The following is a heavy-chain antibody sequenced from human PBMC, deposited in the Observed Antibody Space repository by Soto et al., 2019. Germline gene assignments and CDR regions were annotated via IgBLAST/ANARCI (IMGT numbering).Heavy chain of an antibody. CDR1: GVTVSSYA. CDR3: AKDQRQWLVQNWFDP. CDR2: ISGSGGST. Sequence: PGGSLRLSCAASGVTVSSYAMIWVRQAPGKGLEWVSAISGSGGSTYYADSVKGRFTISRDNSKNTLYLQMNSLRAEDTAVYYCAKDQRQWLVQNWFDPWGQGTLVTVSS. V-gene: IGHV3-23*01. J-gene: IGHJ5*02. D-gene: IGHD6-19*01.